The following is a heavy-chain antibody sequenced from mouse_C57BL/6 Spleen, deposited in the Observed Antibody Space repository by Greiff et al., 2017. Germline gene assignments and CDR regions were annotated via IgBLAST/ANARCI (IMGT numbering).Heavy chain of an antibody. CDR3: ARPRYGRRERGLTGYFDV. D-gene: IGHD1-1*01. CDR1: GYTFTSYW. Sequence: QVQLQQPGAELVKPGASVKLSCKASGYTFTSYWMHWVKQRPGHGLEWIGMIHPNSGSTNYNEKFKSKATLTVDKSSSTAYMHLSSLTSEDSAVYYCARPRYGRRERGLTGYFDVGGTGTTVTGSP. J-gene: IGHJ1*03. V-gene: IGHV1-64*01. CDR2: IHPNSGST.